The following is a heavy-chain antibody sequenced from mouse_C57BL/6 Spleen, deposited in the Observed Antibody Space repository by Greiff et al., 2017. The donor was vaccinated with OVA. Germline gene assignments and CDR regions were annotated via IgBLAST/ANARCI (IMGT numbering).Heavy chain of an antibody. CDR2: IYPGSGNT. D-gene: IGHD4-1*01. CDR1: GYTFTDYY. Sequence: VQLQQSGAELVRPGASVKLSCKASGYTFTDYYINWVKQRPGQGLEWIARIYPGSGNTYYNEKFKGKATLTAEKSSSTAYMQLSSLTSEDSAVYFCARDWVKGDWGQGTLVTVSA. V-gene: IGHV1-76*01. J-gene: IGHJ3*01. CDR3: ARDWVKGD.